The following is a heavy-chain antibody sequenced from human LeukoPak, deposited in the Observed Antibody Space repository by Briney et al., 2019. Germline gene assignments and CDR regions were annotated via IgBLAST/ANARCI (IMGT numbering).Heavy chain of an antibody. CDR1: GGSTSGYY. J-gene: IGHJ5*02. V-gene: IGHV4-59*01. CDR2: IYYSGST. Sequence: SETLSLTCTVSGGSTSGYYWSWIRQPPGKGLEWIGYIYYSGSTNYNPSLKSRVTISVDTSKNQFSLKLSSVTAADTAVYYCARVIAAAGTEWFDPWGQGTLVTVSS. CDR3: ARVIAAAGTEWFDP. D-gene: IGHD6-13*01.